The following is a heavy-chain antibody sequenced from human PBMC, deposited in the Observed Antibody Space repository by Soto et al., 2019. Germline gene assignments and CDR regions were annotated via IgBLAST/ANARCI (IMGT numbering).Heavy chain of an antibody. J-gene: IGHJ4*02. Sequence: ASVKVSCKASGYTFTSYDINWVRQATGQGLEWMGWMNPNSGNTGYAQKFQGRVTMTRNTSISTAYMELSSLRSEDTAVYYCARGLVPAATENFDYWGQGTLVTV. CDR3: ARGLVPAATENFDY. V-gene: IGHV1-8*01. CDR1: GYTFTSYD. D-gene: IGHD2-2*01. CDR2: MNPNSGNT.